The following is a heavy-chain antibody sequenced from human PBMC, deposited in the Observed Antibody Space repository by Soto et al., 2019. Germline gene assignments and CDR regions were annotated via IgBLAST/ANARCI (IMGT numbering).Heavy chain of an antibody. CDR2: INPSVSSP. V-gene: IGHV1-46*01. J-gene: IGHJ5*02. CDR3: AREGAVAGTSFDL. Sequence: EASVKVSCKASGYTLTSHYMHWVRQAPGQGLEWMGRINPSVSSPRHAQKFQGRVTMTTDTSTGTVYMELSSLRSEDTAVYYCAREGAVAGTSFDLWGQGTLVTVSS. D-gene: IGHD6-19*01. CDR1: GYTLTSHY.